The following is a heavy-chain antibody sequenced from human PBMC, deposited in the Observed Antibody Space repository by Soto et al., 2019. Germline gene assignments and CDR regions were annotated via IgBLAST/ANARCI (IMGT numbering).Heavy chain of an antibody. D-gene: IGHD2-15*01. V-gene: IGHV4-4*07. J-gene: IGHJ5*02. CDR3: AKAVASRWWFDP. Sequence: PSETLSLTCAVSGASIRSYHWSFLRQPAGKGLEWIGRIQHTGNTNYNPSLKNRVTMSADTSKNQISLKMTSVTAADTAAYFSAKAVASRWWFDPWGQGVRVTVSS. CDR2: IQHTGNT. CDR1: GASIRSYH.